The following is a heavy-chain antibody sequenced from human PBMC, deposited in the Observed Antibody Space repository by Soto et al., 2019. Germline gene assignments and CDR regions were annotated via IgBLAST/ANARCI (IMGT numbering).Heavy chain of an antibody. J-gene: IGHJ4*02. V-gene: IGHV3-30*18. Sequence: ESEGGVVQPGGSLRLSCATSGFSLSSYAMHWVRQAPGKGLEWVALMSYDETKKYYADSVKGRFTISRDTSKNTLFLQMNNLRVEDTAVYYCAKDRRDGDFMHILVVDFWGQGALVTVSS. CDR3: AKDRRDGDFMHILVVDF. CDR2: MSYDETKK. D-gene: IGHD2-15*01. CDR1: GFSLSSYA.